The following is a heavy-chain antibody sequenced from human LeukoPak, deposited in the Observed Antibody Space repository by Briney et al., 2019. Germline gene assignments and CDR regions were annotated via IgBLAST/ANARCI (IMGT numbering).Heavy chain of an antibody. CDR1: GGTFSSYA. CDR2: IIPILGIA. D-gene: IGHD1-7*01. Sequence: ASVKVSCKASGGTFSSYAISWVRQAPGQGLEWMGRIIPILGIANYAQKFQGRVTITADKSTSTAYMELSSLRSEDTAVYYCARDLPDPNYVGAFDIWGQGTMVTVSS. V-gene: IGHV1-69*04. J-gene: IGHJ3*02. CDR3: ARDLPDPNYVGAFDI.